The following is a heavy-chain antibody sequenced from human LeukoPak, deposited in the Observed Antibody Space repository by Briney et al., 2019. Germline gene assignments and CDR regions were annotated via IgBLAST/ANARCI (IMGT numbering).Heavy chain of an antibody. J-gene: IGHJ4*02. V-gene: IGHV3-23*01. D-gene: IGHD3-22*01. Sequence: GGSLRLSCAASGFTFSSYAMSWVRQAPGKGLEWVSAISGSGGSTYYADSVKGRFTISRDNAKNSLYLQMNSLRADDTALYYCAKGDSSGYYYVYQFDDWGQGTLVTVSP. CDR2: ISGSGGST. CDR1: GFTFSSYA. CDR3: AKGDSSGYYYVYQFDD.